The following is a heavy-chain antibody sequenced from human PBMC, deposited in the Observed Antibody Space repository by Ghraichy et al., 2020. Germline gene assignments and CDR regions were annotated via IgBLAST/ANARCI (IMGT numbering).Heavy chain of an antibody. J-gene: IGHJ5*02. CDR2: INHSGST. V-gene: IGHV4-34*01. CDR1: GGSFSGYY. Sequence: SENLSLTCVVYGGSFSGYYWSWIRQSPGKGLEWIGEINHSGSTNYNPSLKSRVTISLDTSKNQFSLKLSSVTAADTAVYYCTRNRLQNWFDPWGQGTLVTVSS. D-gene: IGHD5-18*01. CDR3: TRNRLQNWFDP.